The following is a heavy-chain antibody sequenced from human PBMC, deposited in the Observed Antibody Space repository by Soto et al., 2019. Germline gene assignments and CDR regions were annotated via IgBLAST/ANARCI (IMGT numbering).Heavy chain of an antibody. CDR1: GDSISSYY. V-gene: IGHV4-59*01. D-gene: IGHD2-15*01. CDR3: ARGESYCSGGSCYRGAFDI. Sequence: SETLSLTCTVSGDSISSYYWSWIRQPPGKGLEWIGYIYYSGSTNYNPSLKSRVTISVDTSKNQFSLKLSSVTAADTAVYYCARGESYCSGGSCYRGAFDIWGQGTMVTVSS. J-gene: IGHJ3*02. CDR2: IYYSGST.